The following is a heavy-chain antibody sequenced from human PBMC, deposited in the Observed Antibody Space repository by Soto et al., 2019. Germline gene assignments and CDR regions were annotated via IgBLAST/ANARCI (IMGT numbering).Heavy chain of an antibody. CDR3: ARDYGDYVFFGN. J-gene: IGHJ4*02. D-gene: IGHD4-17*01. Sequence: EVQLVESGGGLVQPGGSLRLSCAASGFTFSSYWMHWVRQAPGKGLVWVSRINSDGSSTSYADSVKGRFTISRDNAKNTMYLQMNSLRAEDTAVYYYARDYGDYVFFGNWGQGTLVTVSS. V-gene: IGHV3-74*01. CDR2: INSDGSST. CDR1: GFTFSSYW.